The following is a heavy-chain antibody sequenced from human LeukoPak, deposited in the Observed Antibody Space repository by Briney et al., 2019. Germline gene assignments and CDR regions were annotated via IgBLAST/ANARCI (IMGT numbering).Heavy chain of an antibody. D-gene: IGHD2-8*01. Sequence: ASVKVSCKPSGYTFTGYYMHWVRQAPGQGLEWMGRINPNSGGTNYAQKFQGRVTMTRDTSISTAYMKLSRLRSDDTAVYYCARDRRHHPRVEWSTHPIDYWGQGTLVTVSS. CDR1: GYTFTGYY. V-gene: IGHV1-2*06. J-gene: IGHJ4*02. CDR3: ARDRRHHPRVEWSTHPIDY. CDR2: INPNSGGT.